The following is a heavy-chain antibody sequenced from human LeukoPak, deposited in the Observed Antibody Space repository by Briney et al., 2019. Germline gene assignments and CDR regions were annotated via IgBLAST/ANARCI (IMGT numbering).Heavy chain of an antibody. J-gene: IGHJ4*02. CDR1: GYTFTSYG. Sequence: ASVKVSCKASGYTFTSYGISWVRQAPGQGLEWMGWISAYNGNTNYAQKLQGRVTMTRNTSISTAYMELSSLRSEDTAVYYCARVSLIASLYYFDYWGQGTLVTVSS. V-gene: IGHV1-18*01. D-gene: IGHD2/OR15-2a*01. CDR3: ARVSLIASLYYFDY. CDR2: ISAYNGNT.